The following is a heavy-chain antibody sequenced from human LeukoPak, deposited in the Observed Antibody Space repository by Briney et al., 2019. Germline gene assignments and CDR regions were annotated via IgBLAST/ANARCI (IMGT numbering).Heavy chain of an antibody. V-gene: IGHV4-4*02. Sequence: SETLSLTCAVSGGSISSNNWWSWVRQPPGKGLEWIGDIYHSGSTNYNPSLKSRVTISVDKSKNQLSLKLRSVTAADTAVFYCARLGGDTTVTTNNWFDPWGQGTLVTVSS. D-gene: IGHD4-17*01. CDR2: IYHSGST. CDR1: GGSISSNNW. J-gene: IGHJ5*02. CDR3: ARLGGDTTVTTNNWFDP.